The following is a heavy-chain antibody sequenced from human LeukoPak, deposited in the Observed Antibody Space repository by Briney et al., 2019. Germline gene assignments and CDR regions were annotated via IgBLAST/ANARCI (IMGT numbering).Heavy chain of an antibody. Sequence: KTSETLSLTCTVSGGSISSSSYYWGWIRQPPGKGLEWIGSIYYSGSTYYNPSLKSRVTISVDTSKNQFSLKLSSVTAADTAVYYCARDRQLVHAFDIWDQGTMVTVSS. CDR2: IYYSGST. CDR3: ARDRQLVHAFDI. CDR1: GGSISSSSYY. D-gene: IGHD6-13*01. V-gene: IGHV4-39*07. J-gene: IGHJ3*02.